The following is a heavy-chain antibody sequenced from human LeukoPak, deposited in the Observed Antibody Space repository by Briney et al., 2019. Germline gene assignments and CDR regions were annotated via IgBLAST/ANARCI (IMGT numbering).Heavy chain of an antibody. Sequence: SVKVSCKASGGSFISYAISWVRQAPGQGLEWMGGIIPIFGTANYAQKFQGRVTITADESTSTAYMELSSLRSEDTAVYYCASGHYLPADYYGMDVWGQGTTVTVSS. CDR2: IIPIFGTA. V-gene: IGHV1-69*01. CDR1: GGSFISYA. CDR3: ASGHYLPADYYGMDV. J-gene: IGHJ6*02. D-gene: IGHD3-10*01.